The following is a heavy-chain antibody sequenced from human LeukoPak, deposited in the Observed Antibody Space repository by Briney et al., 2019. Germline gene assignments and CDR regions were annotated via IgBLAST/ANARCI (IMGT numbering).Heavy chain of an antibody. CDR1: GGSITGYY. V-gene: IGHV4-59*01. CDR3: ARVFREEVTSNWFDP. CDR2: ISDSGST. D-gene: IGHD2-21*02. Sequence: SETLSLTCTVSGGSITGYYWTWIRQPPGKGLEWIGYISDSGSTNYNPSLKSRVTMSVDSSNTEFSLRLNSVTAADTAVYYCARVFREEVTSNWFDPWGQGTLVTVSS. J-gene: IGHJ5*02.